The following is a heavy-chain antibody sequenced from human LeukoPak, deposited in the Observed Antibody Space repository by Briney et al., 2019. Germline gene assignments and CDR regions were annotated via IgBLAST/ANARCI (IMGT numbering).Heavy chain of an antibody. D-gene: IGHD3-10*01. CDR1: GGSFSGYY. Sequence: PSETLSLTCAVYGGSFSGYYWSWIRQPPGKGLEWIGEINHSGSTNYNPSLKSRVTISVDTSKNQFSLKLSSVTAADTAVYYCARAAYGSGAADFDYLGQGTLVTVSS. J-gene: IGHJ4*02. CDR3: ARAAYGSGAADFDY. CDR2: INHSGST. V-gene: IGHV4-34*01.